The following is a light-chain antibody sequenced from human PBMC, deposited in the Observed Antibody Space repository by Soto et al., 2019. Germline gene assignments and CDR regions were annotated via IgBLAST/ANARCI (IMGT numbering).Light chain of an antibody. CDR3: QQYGTSPGIT. CDR2: AAS. V-gene: IGKV3-20*01. Sequence: EIVLTQSPGTLSLSPGESATLSCRASQSVSSNYLAWYQQKPGQAPRLLIYAASSRATGIPDRFSGSGSWTDFALTISRLEPEDFAVYFCQQYGTSPGITFGQGTRLEIK. CDR1: QSVSSNY. J-gene: IGKJ5*01.